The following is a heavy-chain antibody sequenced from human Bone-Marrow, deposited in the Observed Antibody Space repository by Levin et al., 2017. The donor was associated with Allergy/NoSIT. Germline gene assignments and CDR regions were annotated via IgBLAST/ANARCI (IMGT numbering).Heavy chain of an antibody. CDR3: VRGIIGDVRVAHKEAFDV. CDR2: ISSDSSDL. D-gene: IGHD2/OR15-2a*01. J-gene: IGHJ3*01. V-gene: IGHV3-21*01. Sequence: GESLKISCIVSGFTFSDYSIYWVRQAPGKGLEWISSISSDSSDLYYADSVKGRFTISRDNAKNSLNLQVRSLRAEDTAVYNCVRGIIGDVRVAHKEAFDVWGQGTMVTVSS. CDR1: GFTFSDYS.